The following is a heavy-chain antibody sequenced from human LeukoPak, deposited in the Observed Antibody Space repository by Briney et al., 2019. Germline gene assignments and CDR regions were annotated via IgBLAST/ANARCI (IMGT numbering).Heavy chain of an antibody. Sequence: SETLSLTCTVSGYSISSGYYWGWIRQPPGKGLEWIGSINHSGSTYYNPSLKSRVTISVDTSKNQFSLKLSSVTAADTAVYYCARGITMVRGPYYFDYWGRGTLVTVSS. J-gene: IGHJ4*02. D-gene: IGHD3-10*01. V-gene: IGHV4-38-2*02. CDR2: INHSGST. CDR1: GYSISSGYY. CDR3: ARGITMVRGPYYFDY.